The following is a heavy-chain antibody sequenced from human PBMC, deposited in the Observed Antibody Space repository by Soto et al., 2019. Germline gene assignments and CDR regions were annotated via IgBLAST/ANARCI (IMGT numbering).Heavy chain of an antibody. Sequence: GASVKVSCKASGGTFSSYTISWVRHAPGQGLEWMGRIIPILGIANYAQKFQGRVTITADKSTSTAYMELSSLRSEDTAVYYCASDTAMAYWFDPWGQGTLVTVSS. CDR2: IIPILGIA. J-gene: IGHJ5*02. CDR3: ASDTAMAYWFDP. D-gene: IGHD5-18*01. CDR1: GGTFSSYT. V-gene: IGHV1-69*02.